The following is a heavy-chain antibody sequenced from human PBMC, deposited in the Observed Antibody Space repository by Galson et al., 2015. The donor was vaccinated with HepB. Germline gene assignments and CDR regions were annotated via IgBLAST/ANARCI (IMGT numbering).Heavy chain of an antibody. CDR2: ISGSSTNK. CDR3: GSGPTRYNGWYRGLHKFFQH. V-gene: IGHV3-23*01. CDR1: GFTFSSDA. J-gene: IGHJ1*01. Sequence: SLRLSCAASGFTFSSDAMSWVRQAPGKGLEWVSSISGSSTNKYYADSVKGRFTISRDNSKDTLYLQMDSLRPEDTAVYYCGSGPTRYNGWYRGLHKFFQHWGQGTLVTVSS. D-gene: IGHD6-19*01.